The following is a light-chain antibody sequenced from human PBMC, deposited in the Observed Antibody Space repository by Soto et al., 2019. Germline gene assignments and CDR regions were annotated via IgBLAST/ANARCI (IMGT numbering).Light chain of an antibody. CDR1: SSDVGGYNS. CDR2: DVT. Sequence: SALTRPASVSGSPGQSITISCTGTSSDVGGYNSVSWYQQHPGKAPKLILYDVTDRPSGVSYRFSGSKSGNTASLTISGLQASDDADYFCSSFTSSMTNVFGSGTNVT. J-gene: IGLJ1*01. CDR3: SSFTSSMTNV. V-gene: IGLV2-14*01.